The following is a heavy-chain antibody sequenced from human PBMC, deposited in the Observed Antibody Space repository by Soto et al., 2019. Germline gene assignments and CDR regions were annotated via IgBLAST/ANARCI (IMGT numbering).Heavy chain of an antibody. V-gene: IGHV1-46*03. CDR2: INPSGGST. CDR3: ARVSPRGSSDY. J-gene: IGHJ4*02. D-gene: IGHD1-26*01. CDR1: GYTFTSYY. Sequence: QVQLVQSGAEVKKPGASVKVSCKASGYTFTSYYMHWVRQAPGQGLEWMGIINPSGGSTSYAQKSQGRATMTRDTPTSTFNRELTGVRSEDTAVYYCARVSPRGSSDYWGKETRATLPS.